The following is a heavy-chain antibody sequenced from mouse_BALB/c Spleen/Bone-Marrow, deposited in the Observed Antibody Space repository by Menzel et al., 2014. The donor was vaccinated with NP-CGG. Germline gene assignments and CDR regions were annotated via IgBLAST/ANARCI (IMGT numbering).Heavy chain of an antibody. CDR1: GFNIKDTY. J-gene: IGHJ3*01. D-gene: IGHD1-1*01. CDR2: IDPANGNT. Sequence: SGAEPVKPGASVKLSCTASGFNIKDTYMHWVKQRPEQGLEWIGRIDPANGNTKYDPKFQGKATITADTSSNTAYLQLSSLTSEDTAVYYCAMYYCGSSLFAYWGQGTLVTVSA. CDR3: AMYYCGSSLFAY. V-gene: IGHV14-3*02.